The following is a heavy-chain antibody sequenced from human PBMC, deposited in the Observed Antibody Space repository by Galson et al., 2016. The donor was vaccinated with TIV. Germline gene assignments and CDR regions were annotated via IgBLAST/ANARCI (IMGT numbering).Heavy chain of an antibody. D-gene: IGHD3-3*01. CDR2: IYYSGTT. J-gene: IGHJ4*02. CDR1: GDSIDNNGYY. CDR3: ARARRVARVVVPATGAAIEY. Sequence: ETLSLTCTASGDSIDNNGYYWGWIRQPPGKGLEWIASIYYSGTTYYNPSLESRLTISIDTSKDHFSLNLNSVTAADTAVYYCARARRVARVVVPATGAAIEYWGQGTLVSVS. V-gene: IGHV4-39*07.